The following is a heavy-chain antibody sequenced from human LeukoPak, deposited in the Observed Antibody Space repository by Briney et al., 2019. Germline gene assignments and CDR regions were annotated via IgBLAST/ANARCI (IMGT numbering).Heavy chain of an antibody. D-gene: IGHD3-10*01. Sequence: GRSLRLSCAASGFTFSSYGMHWVRQAPGKGLEWVAVISYDGSNKYYADSVKGRFTISRDNSKNTLYLQMNSLRAEDTAVYYCAKELLWLGEYPNGFDYWGQGTLVTVSS. CDR3: AKELLWLGEYPNGFDY. J-gene: IGHJ4*02. CDR2: ISYDGSNK. V-gene: IGHV3-30*18. CDR1: GFTFSSYG.